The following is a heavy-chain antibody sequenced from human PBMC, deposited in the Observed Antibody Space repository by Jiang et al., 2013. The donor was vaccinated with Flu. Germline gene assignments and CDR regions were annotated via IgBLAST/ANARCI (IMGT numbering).Heavy chain of an antibody. CDR1: ISSSSYY. D-gene: IGHD6-13*01. CDR2: IYYSGST. J-gene: IGHJ6*03. V-gene: IGHV4-39*01. CDR3: ARLPPPGIAAAGTDYYYYYMDV. Sequence: ISSSSYYWGLGSARPPGKGLEWIGSIYYSGSTYYNPSLKSRVTISVDTSKNQFSLKLSSVTAADTAVYYCARLPPPGIAAAGTDYYYYYMDVWGKGTTVTVSS.